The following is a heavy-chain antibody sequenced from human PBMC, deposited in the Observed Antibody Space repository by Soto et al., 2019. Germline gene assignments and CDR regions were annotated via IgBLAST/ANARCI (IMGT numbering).Heavy chain of an antibody. CDR1: GDSVSSNSAA. Sequence: QSQTLSLTCAISGDSVSSNSAAWNWIRQSPSRGLEWLGRTYYRSKWYNDYAVSVKSRITINPDTSKNQFSLQLNSVTPEDTAVYYCARDLENWGSNAFDIWGQGQWSPSPQ. CDR3: ARDLENWGSNAFDI. D-gene: IGHD7-27*01. V-gene: IGHV6-1*01. J-gene: IGHJ3*02. CDR2: TYYRSKWYN.